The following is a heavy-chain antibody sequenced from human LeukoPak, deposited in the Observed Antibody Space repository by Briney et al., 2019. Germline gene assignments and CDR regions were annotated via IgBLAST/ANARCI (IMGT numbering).Heavy chain of an antibody. Sequence: GGSLRLSCAPSGFSFRIYAMSWVREAPGEGVEWVSGFCDRCGVTYHADSVRGRFTLSRDNSKKTLHLQINSLRAKGTAVYYFAKFMAIVTAHDNGYFQHWGQSTLVTVSS. J-gene: IGHJ1*01. CDR3: AKFMAIVTAHDNGYFQH. CDR1: GFSFRIYA. V-gene: IGHV3-23*01. CDR2: FCDRCGVT. D-gene: IGHD2/OR15-2a*01.